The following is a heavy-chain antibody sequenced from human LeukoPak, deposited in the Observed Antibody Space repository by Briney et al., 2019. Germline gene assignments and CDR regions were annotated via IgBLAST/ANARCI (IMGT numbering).Heavy chain of an antibody. CDR3: AKISGCTSGWYSD. CDR1: GFTFSSYA. Sequence: GGSLRLSCATSGFTFSSYAMSWVRQAPGKGLEWVSVISGSGGSTNYADFLKGRFSISRDNSKNTLYLQMNRLRADDTAIYYCAKISGCTSGWYSDWGQGTLVTVSS. J-gene: IGHJ4*02. D-gene: IGHD6-19*01. CDR2: ISGSGGST. V-gene: IGHV3-23*01.